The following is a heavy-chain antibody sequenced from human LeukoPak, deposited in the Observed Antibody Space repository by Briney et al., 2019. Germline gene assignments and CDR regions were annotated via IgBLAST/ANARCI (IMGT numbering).Heavy chain of an antibody. Sequence: PGGSLRLSCAASGFTFSSYAMHWVRQAPGKGLEWVAVISYDGSNKYYADSVKGRFTISRDNSKNTLYLQMNSLRAEDTAVYYCAKDGPYDSSGYRYYFDYWGQGTLVTVSS. CDR3: AKDGPYDSSGYRYYFDY. D-gene: IGHD3-22*01. CDR2: ISYDGSNK. CDR1: GFTFSSYA. J-gene: IGHJ4*02. V-gene: IGHV3-30-3*01.